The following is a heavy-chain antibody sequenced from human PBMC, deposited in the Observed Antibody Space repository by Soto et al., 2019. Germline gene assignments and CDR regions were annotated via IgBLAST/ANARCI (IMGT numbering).Heavy chain of an antibody. J-gene: IGHJ6*02. Sequence: QVQLVESGGGVVQPGRSLRLSCAASGFTFSSYAMHWVRQAPGKGLEWVAVISYDGSNKYYADSVKGRFTISRDNSKNTLYLQMNSLRAEDTAVYYCARGGIAVAGTWDYYYYGMDVWGQGTTVTVSS. CDR3: ARGGIAVAGTWDYYYYGMDV. CDR2: ISYDGSNK. D-gene: IGHD6-19*01. V-gene: IGHV3-30-3*01. CDR1: GFTFSSYA.